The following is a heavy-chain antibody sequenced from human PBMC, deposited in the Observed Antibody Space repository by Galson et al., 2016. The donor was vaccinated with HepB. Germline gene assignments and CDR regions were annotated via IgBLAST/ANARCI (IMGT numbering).Heavy chain of an antibody. Sequence: SLRLSCAATGLTLSTSGMHWVRQAPGKGLEWVAVLSFDGTNKYYADSVKGRFTISRDTSKNTLYLLMNSLRVEDTAVYYCAQGPPGYYGSGSYLDYWGQGTLVTVSS. CDR3: AQGPPGYYGSGSYLDY. D-gene: IGHD3-10*01. CDR1: GLTLSTSG. V-gene: IGHV3-30*18. CDR2: LSFDGTNK. J-gene: IGHJ4*02.